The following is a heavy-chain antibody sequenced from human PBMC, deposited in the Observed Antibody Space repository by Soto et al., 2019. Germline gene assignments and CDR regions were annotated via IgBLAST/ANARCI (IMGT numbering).Heavy chain of an antibody. J-gene: IGHJ5*02. Sequence: QLQLQESGPGLVKPSETLSLTCTVSGGSISSSSYYWGWIRQPPGKGLEWIGSIYYSGSTYYNPSLKSRVTISVDTSTNQFSLKLSAVTAADTAVYYCARRLSSGWYNWFDPWGQGTLVTVSS. D-gene: IGHD6-19*01. CDR2: IYYSGST. CDR3: ARRLSSGWYNWFDP. V-gene: IGHV4-39*01. CDR1: GGSISSSSYY.